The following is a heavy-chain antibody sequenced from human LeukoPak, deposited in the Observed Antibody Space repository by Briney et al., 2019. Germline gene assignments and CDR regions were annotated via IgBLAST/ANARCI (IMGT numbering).Heavy chain of an antibody. CDR1: GFTFSDYY. Sequence: GGSLRLSCAASGFTFSDYYMSWIRQAPGKGLEWVSYITDTGTTIYYPDSVKGRFTISRDNAKNSLYLQMNSLRAEDTAVYYCARRHCSSTSCPLVDYWGQGTPVTVSS. CDR2: ITDTGTTI. V-gene: IGHV3-11*04. J-gene: IGHJ4*02. D-gene: IGHD2-2*01. CDR3: ARRHCSSTSCPLVDY.